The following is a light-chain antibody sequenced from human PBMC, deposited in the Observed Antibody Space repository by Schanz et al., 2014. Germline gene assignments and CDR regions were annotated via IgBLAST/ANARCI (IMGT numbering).Light chain of an antibody. J-gene: IGKJ4*01. Sequence: EIVLAQSPGTLSLSPGERATLSCRATESITSSNLAWYQQKPGQAPRLLIYGASSRATGIPDRFSGSGSGTDFTLTISSLEPEDFAVYYCQQRSNWSTFGGGTKVEIK. CDR1: ESITSSN. V-gene: IGKV3D-20*02. CDR2: GAS. CDR3: QQRSNWST.